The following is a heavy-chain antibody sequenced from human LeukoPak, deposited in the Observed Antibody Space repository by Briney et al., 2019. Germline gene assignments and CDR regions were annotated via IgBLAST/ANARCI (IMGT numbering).Heavy chain of an antibody. CDR1: GFTVSSNY. CDR2: IYRAGNT. D-gene: IGHD3-22*01. V-gene: IGHV3-53*01. Sequence: PGGSLRLSCAASGFTVSSNYMTWVRQAPGKGLEWVSVIYRAGNTYYADSVKGRFTISRDNSKNTLYLQLNSLRAEDTAVYYCARDLSLIALTDWGQGTLVTVSS. J-gene: IGHJ4*02. CDR3: ARDLSLIALTD.